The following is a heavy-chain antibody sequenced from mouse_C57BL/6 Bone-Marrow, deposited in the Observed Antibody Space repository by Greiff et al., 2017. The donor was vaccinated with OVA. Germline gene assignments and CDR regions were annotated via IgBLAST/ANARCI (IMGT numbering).Heavy chain of an antibody. Sequence: EVQLVESGGDLVKPGGSLKLSCAASGFTFSSYGMSWVRQTPDKRLEWVATISSGGSYTYYPDSVKGRFTISRDNAKNTLYLQMSSLKSEDTAMYYWARGDGYGAYWGQGTLVTVSA. J-gene: IGHJ3*01. V-gene: IGHV5-6*01. D-gene: IGHD2-2*01. CDR2: ISSGGSYT. CDR1: GFTFSSYG. CDR3: ARGDGYGAY.